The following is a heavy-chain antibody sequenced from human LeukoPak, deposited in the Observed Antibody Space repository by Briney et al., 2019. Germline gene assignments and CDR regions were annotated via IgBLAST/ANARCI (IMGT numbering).Heavy chain of an antibody. V-gene: IGHV3-11*01. D-gene: IGHD3-22*01. Sequence: GSLRLSCAASGFTFSDYYMSWIRQAPGKGLEWVSYISSSGSTIYYADSVKGRFTISRDNAKNSLYLQMNSLRAEDTAVYYCARDTLNYYDSSGYSGMDYWGQGTLVTVSS. CDR1: GFTFSDYY. CDR3: ARDTLNYYDSSGYSGMDY. J-gene: IGHJ4*02. CDR2: ISSSGSTI.